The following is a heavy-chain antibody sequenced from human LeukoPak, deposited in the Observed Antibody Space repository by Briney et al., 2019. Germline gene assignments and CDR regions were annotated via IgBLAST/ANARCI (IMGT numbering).Heavy chain of an antibody. Sequence: ASVTVSCKASGYTFTSYDINWVRQATGQGLEWMGWMNPNSGNTGYAQKFQGRVTITRNTSISTAYIELSSPRSEDTAVYYCARGVTYYDFWSARRAFDIWGQGTMVTVSS. D-gene: IGHD3-3*01. CDR1: GYTFTSYD. CDR3: ARGVTYYDFWSARRAFDI. CDR2: MNPNSGNT. V-gene: IGHV1-8*03. J-gene: IGHJ3*02.